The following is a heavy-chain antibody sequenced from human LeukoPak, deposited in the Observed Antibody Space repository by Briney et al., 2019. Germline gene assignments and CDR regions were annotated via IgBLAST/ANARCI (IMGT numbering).Heavy chain of an antibody. J-gene: IGHJ4*02. Sequence: SETLSLTCTVSGGSISSYYWSWIRQPPGKGLEWIGYIYCSGSTNYNPSLKSRVTISVDTSKNQFSLKLSSVTAADTAVYYCARERRYCSGGSCYSDFDYWGQGTLVTVSS. D-gene: IGHD2-15*01. V-gene: IGHV4-59*01. CDR1: GGSISSYY. CDR3: ARERRYCSGGSCYSDFDY. CDR2: IYCSGST.